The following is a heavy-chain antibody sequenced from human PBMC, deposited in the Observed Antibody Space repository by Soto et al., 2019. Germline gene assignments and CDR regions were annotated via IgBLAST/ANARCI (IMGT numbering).Heavy chain of an antibody. CDR3: ARDRDYGISSGNWFDP. CDR1: GYTFTSYG. CDR2: ISAYNGNT. V-gene: IGHV1-18*04. J-gene: IGHJ5*02. D-gene: IGHD4-17*01. Sequence: QVQLVQSGAEVKKPGASVKVSCKASGYTFTSYGISWVRQAPGQGLEWMGWISAYNGNTNYAQKLQGRVTMTTDTSTSTAYVELRSLRSDDTAVYYCARDRDYGISSGNWFDPWGQGTLVTVSS.